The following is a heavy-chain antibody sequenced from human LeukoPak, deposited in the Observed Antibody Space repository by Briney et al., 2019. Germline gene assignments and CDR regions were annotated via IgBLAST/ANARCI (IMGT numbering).Heavy chain of an antibody. CDR1: GGSISSGDYY. J-gene: IGHJ5*02. CDR3: ARGGIQLWSNWFDP. Sequence: SQTLSLTCTVSGGSISSGDYYWRWIRQPPGKGLEWIGYIYYSGSTYYNPSLKSRVTISVDTSKNQSSLKLSSVTAADTAVYYCARGGIQLWSNWFDPWGQGTLVTVSS. D-gene: IGHD5-18*01. CDR2: IYYSGST. V-gene: IGHV4-30-4*01.